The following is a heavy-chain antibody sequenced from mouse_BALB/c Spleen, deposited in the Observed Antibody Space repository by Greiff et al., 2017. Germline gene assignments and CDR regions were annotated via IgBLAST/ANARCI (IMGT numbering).Heavy chain of an antibody. D-gene: IGHD2-3*01. CDR1: GYTFTSYN. Sequence: QVQLKQPGAELVKPGASVKMSCKASGYTFTSYNMHWVKQTPGQGLEWIGAIYPGNGDTSYNQKFKGKATLTADKSSSTAYMQLSSLTSEDSAVYYCARSGDGPYYYAMDYWGQGTSVTVSS. V-gene: IGHV1-12*01. CDR3: ARSGDGPYYYAMDY. J-gene: IGHJ4*01. CDR2: IYPGNGDT.